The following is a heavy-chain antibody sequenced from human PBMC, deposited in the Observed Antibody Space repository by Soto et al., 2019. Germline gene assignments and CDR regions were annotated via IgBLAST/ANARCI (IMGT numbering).Heavy chain of an antibody. CDR2: INHSGST. J-gene: IGHJ4*02. CDR1: GGSFSGYY. Sequence: QVQLQQWGAGLLKPSETLSLTCAVYGGSFSGYYWSWIRQPPGKGLEWIGEINHSGSTNYNPSLKSRVTISVDTSKNQFSLKLSSVTAADTAVYYCARVVVITTHFDYWGQGTLVTVSS. CDR3: ARVVVITTHFDY. V-gene: IGHV4-34*01. D-gene: IGHD3-22*01.